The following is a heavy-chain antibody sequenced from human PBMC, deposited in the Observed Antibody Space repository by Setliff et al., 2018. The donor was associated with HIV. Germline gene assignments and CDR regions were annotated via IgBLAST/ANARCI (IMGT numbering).Heavy chain of an antibody. D-gene: IGHD1-1*01. V-gene: IGHV4-4*07. CDR1: GGSINTYY. CDR2: FYTSGRT. J-gene: IGHJ4*02. Sequence: PSETLSLTCTVSGGSINTYYWSWIRQPAGKGLEWIGRFYTSGRTNYNPSLKSRVTISVDTSKNQFSLKLSSVSAADTAVYYCARDWELDYFDYWGQGILVTVSS. CDR3: ARDWELDYFDY.